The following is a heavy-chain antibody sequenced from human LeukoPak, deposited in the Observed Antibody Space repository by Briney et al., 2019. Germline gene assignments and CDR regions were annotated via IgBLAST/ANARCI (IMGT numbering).Heavy chain of an antibody. Sequence: GGSLRLSCAVSGLTFRSYWMSRVRQAPGKGLEWVANINQDGSEKYFLDSVRGRFTISRDNAKNSLALQMNTLRAEDTAVYYCARERDGRFFDYWGQGTLVTVSS. D-gene: IGHD5-24*01. CDR2: INQDGSEK. CDR1: GLTFRSYW. V-gene: IGHV3-7*01. CDR3: ARERDGRFFDY. J-gene: IGHJ4*02.